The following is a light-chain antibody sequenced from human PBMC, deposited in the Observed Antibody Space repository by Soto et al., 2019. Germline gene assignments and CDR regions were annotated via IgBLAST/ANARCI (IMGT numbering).Light chain of an antibody. CDR1: QRISTW. CDR2: DAS. J-gene: IGKJ1*01. Sequence: GDRVTITCRASQRISTWLAWYQQKPGQAPKLLIYDASSLESGVPSRFSGRGSGTEFTLTISSLQPDDFATYYCQLYNTYWTFGQGTKVEIK. V-gene: IGKV1-5*01. CDR3: QLYNTYWT.